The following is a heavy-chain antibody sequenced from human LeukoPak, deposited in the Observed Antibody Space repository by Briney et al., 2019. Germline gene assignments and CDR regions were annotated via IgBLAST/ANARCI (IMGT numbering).Heavy chain of an antibody. CDR3: ARGRSYYDFWSGYGSRNWFDP. V-gene: IGHV4-34*01. D-gene: IGHD3-3*01. CDR1: GGSFSGYY. Sequence: SETLSLTCVVYGGSFSGYYWSWIRQPPGKGLEWIGEINHSGSTNYNPSLKSRVTISVDTSKNQFSLKLSSVTAADTAVYYCARGRSYYDFWSGYGSRNWFDPWGQGTLVTVSS. CDR2: INHSGST. J-gene: IGHJ5*02.